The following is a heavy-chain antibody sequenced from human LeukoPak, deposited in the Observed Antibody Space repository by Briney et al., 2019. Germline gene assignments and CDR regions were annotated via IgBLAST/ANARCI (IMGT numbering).Heavy chain of an antibody. V-gene: IGHV3-30*03. CDR1: GFTFSSYG. D-gene: IGHD6-19*01. CDR2: ISYDGSNK. CDR3: ARVGIAVAGGFDY. J-gene: IGHJ4*02. Sequence: GGSLRLSCAASGFTFSSYGMHWVRQAPGKGLEWVAVISYDGSNKYYADSVKGRFTISRDNSKNTLYLQMGSLRAEDMAVYYCARVGIAVAGGFDYWGQGTLVTVSS.